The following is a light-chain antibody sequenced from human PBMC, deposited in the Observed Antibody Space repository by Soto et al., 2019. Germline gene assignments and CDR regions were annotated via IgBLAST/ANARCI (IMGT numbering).Light chain of an antibody. CDR2: GAS. CDR1: QSVSSN. J-gene: IGKJ1*01. Sequence: EIVMTQSPATLCVSPGERATLSCRASQSVSSNLAWYEQKPGQAPRLLIYGASPRATGIPARFSGSGSGTEFTLTISSLQSEDFAVYYCQQYNNWPPLTFGQGTKVEIK. V-gene: IGKV3-15*01. CDR3: QQYNNWPPLT.